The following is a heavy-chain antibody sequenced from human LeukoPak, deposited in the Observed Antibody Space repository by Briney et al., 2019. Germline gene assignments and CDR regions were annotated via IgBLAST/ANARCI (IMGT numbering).Heavy chain of an antibody. J-gene: IGHJ4*02. Sequence: SETLSLTCAVYGGSFSGYCWSWIRQPPGKGLEWIGEINHSGSTNYNPSLKSRVTISVDTSQNQFSLKLSSVTAADTAVYYCARGLELATATFHYWGQGTLVTVS. CDR3: ARGLELATATFHY. V-gene: IGHV4-34*01. CDR2: INHSGST. CDR1: GGSFSGYC. D-gene: IGHD1-26*01.